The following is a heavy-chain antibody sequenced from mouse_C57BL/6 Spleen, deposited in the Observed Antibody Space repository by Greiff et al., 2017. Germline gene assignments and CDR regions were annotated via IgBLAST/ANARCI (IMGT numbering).Heavy chain of an antibody. V-gene: IGHV1-50*01. CDR3: ASHYYGSSYAMDY. CDR1: GYTFTSYW. CDR2: IDPSDSYT. J-gene: IGHJ4*01. Sequence: QVQLQQPGAELVKPGASVKLSCKASGYTFTSYWMQWVKQRPGQGLEWIGEIDPSDSYTNYNQKFKGKATLTVDTSSSTAYMQLSSLTSEDSAVYYWASHYYGSSYAMDYWGQGTSVTVSS. D-gene: IGHD1-1*01.